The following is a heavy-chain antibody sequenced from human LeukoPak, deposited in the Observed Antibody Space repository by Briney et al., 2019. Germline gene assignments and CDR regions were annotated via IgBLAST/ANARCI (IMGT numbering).Heavy chain of an antibody. J-gene: IGHJ3*02. Sequence: GASVKVSCKASGYTLTGYYMHWVRQAPGQGLEWMGWINPNSGGTNYAQKFQGRVTMTRDTSISTAYMELSRLRSDDTAVYYCVRYCSGGSCYSVPFDIWGQGTMVTVSS. CDR2: INPNSGGT. D-gene: IGHD2-15*01. V-gene: IGHV1-2*02. CDR1: GYTLTGYY. CDR3: VRYCSGGSCYSVPFDI.